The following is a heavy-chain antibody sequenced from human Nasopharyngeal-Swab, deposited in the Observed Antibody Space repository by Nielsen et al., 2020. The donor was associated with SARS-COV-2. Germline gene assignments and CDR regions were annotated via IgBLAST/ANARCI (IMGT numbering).Heavy chain of an antibody. CDR3: AKASIYDYDTRRRGYDWFDP. Sequence: GESLKISCAASGFTFSSYAMSWVRQAPGKGLEWVSSISGSGDSTYYADSVKGRFTMSRDNSKNTLYLQMNSLRAEDTAVYYCAKASIYDYDTRRRGYDWFDPWGQGTRVTVSS. J-gene: IGHJ5*02. V-gene: IGHV3-23*01. D-gene: IGHD3-22*01. CDR2: ISGSGDST. CDR1: GFTFSSYA.